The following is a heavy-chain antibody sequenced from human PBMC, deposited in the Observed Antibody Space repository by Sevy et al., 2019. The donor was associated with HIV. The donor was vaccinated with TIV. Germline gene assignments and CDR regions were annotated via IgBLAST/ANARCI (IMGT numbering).Heavy chain of an antibody. CDR1: GFTFRSYG. D-gene: IGHD3-3*01. CDR2: ISCDGSNK. Sequence: GGSLRLSCAASGFTFRSYGMHWVRQAPGKGLEWVAVISCDGSNKYYADSVKGRFTISRDNSKNTLYLQMNSLRAEDTAVYYCAKNHDDFWSGYYVGGQGTLVTVSS. J-gene: IGHJ4*02. V-gene: IGHV3-30*18. CDR3: AKNHDDFWSGYYV.